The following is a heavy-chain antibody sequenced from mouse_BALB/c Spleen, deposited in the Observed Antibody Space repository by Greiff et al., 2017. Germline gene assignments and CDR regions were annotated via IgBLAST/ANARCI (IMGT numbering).Heavy chain of an antibody. CDR3: ARPFDY. V-gene: IGHV5-6-3*01. CDR2: INSNGGST. J-gene: IGHJ2*01. CDR1: GFTFSSYG. Sequence: EVKLVESGGGLVQPGGSLKLSCAASGFTFSSYGMSWVRQTPDKRLELVATINSNGGSTYYPDSVKGRFTISRDNAKNTLYLQMSSLKSEDTAMYYCARPFDYWGQGTTLTVSS.